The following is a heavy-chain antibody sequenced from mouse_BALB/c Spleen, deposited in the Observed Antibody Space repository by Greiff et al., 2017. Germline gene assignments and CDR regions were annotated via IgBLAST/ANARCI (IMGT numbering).Heavy chain of an antibody. CDR3: ARSGYGSSYGDY. J-gene: IGHJ2*01. CDR1: GYTFTSYW. V-gene: IGHV1-87*01. D-gene: IGHD1-1*01. Sequence: VQLQQSGAELARPGASVKLSCKASGYTFTSYWMQWVKQRPGQGLEWIGAIYPGDGDTRYTQKFKGKATLTADKSSSTAYMQLSSLASEDSAVYYCARSGYGSSYGDYWGQGTTRTVSS. CDR2: IYPGDGDT.